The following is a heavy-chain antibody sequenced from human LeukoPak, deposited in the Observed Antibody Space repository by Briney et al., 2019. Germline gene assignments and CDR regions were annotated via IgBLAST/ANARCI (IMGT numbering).Heavy chain of an antibody. CDR1: GFTFSSYE. D-gene: IGHD6-13*01. J-gene: IGHJ4*02. V-gene: IGHV3-7*01. CDR3: AREDASSWDY. Sequence: PGGSLRLSCAASGFTFSSYEMNWVRQAPGKGLEWVANIKQVGNEKYYVDSVKGRFTISRDNAKNSLYLQMNSLRVEDTAVYYCAREDASSWDYWGQGILVTVSS. CDR2: IKQVGNEK.